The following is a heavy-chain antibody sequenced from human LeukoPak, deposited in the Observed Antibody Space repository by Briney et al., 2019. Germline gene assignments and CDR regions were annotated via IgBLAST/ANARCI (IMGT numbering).Heavy chain of an antibody. D-gene: IGHD6-13*01. CDR1: GFTFSSYW. V-gene: IGHV3-7*01. CDR2: IEQDGSEK. CDR3: ARGPLQLVLGIDY. J-gene: IGHJ4*02. Sequence: GGSLRLSCAASGFTFSSYWMSWVRQAPGKGLEWVANIEQDGSEKYYVDSVKGRFTISRDNAKNSLYLQMNSLRAEDTAVYYCARGPLQLVLGIDYWGQGTLVTVSS.